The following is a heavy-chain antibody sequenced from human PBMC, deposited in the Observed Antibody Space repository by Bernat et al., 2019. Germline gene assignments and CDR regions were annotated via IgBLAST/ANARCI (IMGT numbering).Heavy chain of an antibody. CDR3: VRGGGWGNGAGFDP. V-gene: IGHV3-74*01. CDR1: GFTFSSYW. J-gene: IGHJ5*02. D-gene: IGHD6-19*01. CDR2: INSDGSST. Sequence: EVQLVESGGGLVQPGGSLRLSCVASGFTFSSYWMHWVRQAPGKGLVWVSRINSDGSSTSYANCVKGRFTVCRENGKNTLYLQMNRLRSGEAAVSCCVRGGGWGNGAGFDPWGQGTLVTVSS.